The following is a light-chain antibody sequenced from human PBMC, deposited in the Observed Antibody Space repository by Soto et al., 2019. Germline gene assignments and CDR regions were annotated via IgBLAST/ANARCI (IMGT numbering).Light chain of an antibody. Sequence: DIQMTQSPSSVSASVGDRVTITCRPSQTINKYLNWYQQKPGKAPRLLIYASSTLPSGVPSRFTGSRPGTNFTLTINNLQPEDSATYYCQQSYNVPQTFGQGTAVEI. J-gene: IGKJ1*01. CDR1: QTINKY. CDR3: QQSYNVPQT. V-gene: IGKV1-39*01. CDR2: ASS.